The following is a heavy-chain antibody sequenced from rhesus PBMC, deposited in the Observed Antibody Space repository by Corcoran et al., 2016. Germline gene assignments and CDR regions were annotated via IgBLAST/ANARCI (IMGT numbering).Heavy chain of an antibody. Sequence: QVQLQESGPGLVKPSETLSLTCVVSGYSISSSYHWAWIRQPPGKGLAYIGFITGNPWITPPTPSLKSRVTISKDTSKNQFSLKLSSVTAADTSVYYCASREYCSGIYCYQMGLGWGQGVLVTVSS. V-gene: IGHV4-99*01. CDR2: ITGNPWIT. J-gene: IGHJ4*01. D-gene: IGHD2-27*01. CDR1: GYSISSSYH. CDR3: ASREYCSGIYCYQMGLG.